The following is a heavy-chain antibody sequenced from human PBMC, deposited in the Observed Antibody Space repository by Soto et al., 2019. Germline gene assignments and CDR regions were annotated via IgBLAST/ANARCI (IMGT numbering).Heavy chain of an antibody. CDR2: INPNSGGT. Sequence: ASVKVSCKASGYTFTGYYMHWVRQAPGQGLEWMGWINPNSGGTNYAQKFQGWVTMTRDTSISTAYMELSRLGSDDTAVYYCARAYCSSTSCYEYYYYGMDVWGQGTTVTVSS. CDR3: ARAYCSSTSCYEYYYYGMDV. D-gene: IGHD2-2*01. V-gene: IGHV1-2*04. CDR1: GYTFTGYY. J-gene: IGHJ6*02.